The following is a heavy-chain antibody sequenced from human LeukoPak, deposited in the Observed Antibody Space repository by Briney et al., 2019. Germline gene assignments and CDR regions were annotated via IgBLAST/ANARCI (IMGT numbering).Heavy chain of an antibody. D-gene: IGHD4-17*01. CDR1: GFTFSSYA. J-gene: IGHJ4*02. CDR3: AKSYGDYNWFDY. V-gene: IGHV3-30*04. CDR2: ISYDGSNK. Sequence: GGSLRLSCAASGFTFSSYAMHWVRQAPGKGLEWVAVISYDGSNKYYADSVKGRFTISRDSSKNTLYLQMNSLRAEDTAVYYCAKSYGDYNWFDYWGQGTLVTVSS.